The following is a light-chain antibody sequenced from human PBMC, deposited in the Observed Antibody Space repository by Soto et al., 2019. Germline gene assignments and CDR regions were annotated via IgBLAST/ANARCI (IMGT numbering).Light chain of an antibody. J-gene: IGKJ2*01. Sequence: MTQSPATLSVSPGDTATLSCRSSQNIHINIAWYQQKPGQAPTLLIYGVSARAPAVPARFGGTGSVTKFTRTIRNLQPEHFGVYYCQQYENWPRTFGQGTK. V-gene: IGKV3-15*01. CDR2: GVS. CDR3: QQYENWPRT. CDR1: QNIHIN.